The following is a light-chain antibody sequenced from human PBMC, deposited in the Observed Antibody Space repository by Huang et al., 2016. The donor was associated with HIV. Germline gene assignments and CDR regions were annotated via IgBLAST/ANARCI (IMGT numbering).Light chain of an antibody. CDR1: QSLVNSDGNTY. Sequence: DVVMTQSPLSLPVTLGQPASISCRSSQSLVNSDGNTYLNWFQQRPGQSPRRLIYKVSNRDAGVPDRFSGSGSGTDFTLRINNVEAEDVGIYYCMQGTHWPPWT. V-gene: IGKV2-30*01. CDR2: KVS. CDR3: MQGTHWPPWT. J-gene: IGKJ1*01.